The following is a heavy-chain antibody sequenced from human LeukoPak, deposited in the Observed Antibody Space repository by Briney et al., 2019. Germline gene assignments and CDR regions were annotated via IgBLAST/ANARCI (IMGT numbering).Heavy chain of an antibody. CDR3: ARHVTVHYSSFDY. V-gene: IGHV4-61*02. J-gene: IGHJ4*02. CDR1: GGSISSGSYY. CDR2: IYTSGST. D-gene: IGHD2-15*01. Sequence: SQTLSLTCTVSGGSISSGSYYWSWIRQPAGKGLEWIGRIYTSGSTNYNPSLKSRVTISVDTSKNQFSLKLSSVTAADTAVYYCARHVTVHYSSFDYWGQGTLVTVSS.